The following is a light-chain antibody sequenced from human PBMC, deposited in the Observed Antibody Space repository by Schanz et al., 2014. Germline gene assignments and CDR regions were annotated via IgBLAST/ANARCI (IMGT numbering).Light chain of an antibody. CDR2: GAS. Sequence: EIVLTQSPGTLSLSPGERATLSCRASQSVSSSYLAWYQQKPGQAPRLLIYGASSRATGIPDRFSGSGSGTAFTLTISRLEPEDFAMYYCQQFGGPPLYSVGQGTKVEIK. V-gene: IGKV3-20*01. CDR1: QSVSSSY. CDR3: QQFGGPPLYS. J-gene: IGKJ2*03.